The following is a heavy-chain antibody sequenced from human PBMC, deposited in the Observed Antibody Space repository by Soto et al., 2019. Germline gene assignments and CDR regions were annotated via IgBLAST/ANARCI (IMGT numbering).Heavy chain of an antibody. Sequence: GGSLRLSCAASGFTFSSYAMHWVRQAPGKGLEWVAVISYDGSNKYYADSVKGRFTISRDNSKNTLYLQMNSLRAEDTAVYYCARGAMIVVVANAFDIWGQGTMVTVSS. J-gene: IGHJ3*02. CDR2: ISYDGSNK. CDR1: GFTFSSYA. CDR3: ARGAMIVVVANAFDI. V-gene: IGHV3-30-3*01. D-gene: IGHD3-22*01.